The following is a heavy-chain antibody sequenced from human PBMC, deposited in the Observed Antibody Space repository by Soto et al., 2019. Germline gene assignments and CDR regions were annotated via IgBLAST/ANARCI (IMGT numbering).Heavy chain of an antibody. D-gene: IGHD3-22*01. Sequence: SGGSLRLSCAASGFTFSSYGMHWVRQAPGKGLEWVAVISYDGSNKYYADSVKGRFTISRDNSKNTLYLQMNSLRAEDTAVYYCAKVGNYYDSSGYYIDYWGQGTLVTVSS. J-gene: IGHJ4*02. CDR3: AKVGNYYDSSGYYIDY. CDR2: ISYDGSNK. V-gene: IGHV3-30*18. CDR1: GFTFSSYG.